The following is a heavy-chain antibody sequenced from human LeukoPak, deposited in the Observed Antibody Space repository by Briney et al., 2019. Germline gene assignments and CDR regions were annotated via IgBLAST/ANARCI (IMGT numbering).Heavy chain of an antibody. CDR1: GFTFSSDA. CDR3: AKGDGDFPLDH. J-gene: IGHJ4*02. Sequence: PGGSLRLSCAVSGFTFSSDAMSWVRQAPGKGLEWVSSISGTGGFTYYADSVQGRFTISRDTSKNTLNLQMNSLRAEDTATYYCAKGDGDFPLDHWGQGTLVTVSS. D-gene: IGHD4-17*01. V-gene: IGHV3-23*01. CDR2: ISGTGGFT.